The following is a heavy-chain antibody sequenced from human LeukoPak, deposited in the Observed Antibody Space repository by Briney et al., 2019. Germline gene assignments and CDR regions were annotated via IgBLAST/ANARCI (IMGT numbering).Heavy chain of an antibody. CDR3: AKDMTGYCSGGSCSGAEYFQH. J-gene: IGHJ1*01. CDR2: ISGSGGST. Sequence: GGSLRLSCAASGFTFSSYAMSWVRQAPGKGLEWVSAISGSGGSTYYADSVKGRITISRDNSKNTLYLQMNSLRAEDTAVYYCAKDMTGYCSGGSCSGAEYFQHWGQGTLVTVSS. D-gene: IGHD2-15*01. V-gene: IGHV3-23*01. CDR1: GFTFSSYA.